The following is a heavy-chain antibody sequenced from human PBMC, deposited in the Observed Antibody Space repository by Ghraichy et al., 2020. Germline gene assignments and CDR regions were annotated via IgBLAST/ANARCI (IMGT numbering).Heavy chain of an antibody. V-gene: IGHV3-33*08. Sequence: GGSLRLSCAASGFTFGSYGMHWVRQAPGKGLEWVAVFWADGRRKYYADSVRGRFIISRDDSKNTVYLQMNSLGTEDTALYYCSRDCYTSSDYSDLAFRG. CDR1: GFTFGSYG. D-gene: IGHD3-22*01. J-gene: IGHJ1*01. CDR2: FWADGRRK. CDR3: SRDCYTSSDYSDLAF.